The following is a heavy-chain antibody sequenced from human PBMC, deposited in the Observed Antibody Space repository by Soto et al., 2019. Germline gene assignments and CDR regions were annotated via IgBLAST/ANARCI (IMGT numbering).Heavy chain of an antibody. CDR2: IKTDASEK. V-gene: IGHV3-7*01. J-gene: IGHJ4*01. Sequence: GRSLRLSCAACVFNFHWYCMSWVRQSPGKGLEWLATIKTDASEKKYVDSVKGRFTVSRDNAKNSVYLQMDSLRSEDTAVSYCARDSGDGSVNAVNHYLDYWAHGTLVTVSS. CDR3: ARDSGDGSVNAVNHYLDY. D-gene: IGHD3-10*01. CDR1: VFNFHWYC.